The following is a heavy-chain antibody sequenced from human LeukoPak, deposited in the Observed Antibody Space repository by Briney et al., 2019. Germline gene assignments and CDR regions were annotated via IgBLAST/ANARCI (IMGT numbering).Heavy chain of an antibody. J-gene: IGHJ3*02. Sequence: SVKVSCKASGGTFSSYAISWVRQAPGQGLEWMGRIIPIFGIANYAQKFQGRVTITADKSTSTAYMELSSLRSEDTAVYHCARDRAITGTTDAFDIWGQGTMVTVSS. D-gene: IGHD1-20*01. CDR3: ARDRAITGTTDAFDI. V-gene: IGHV1-69*04. CDR2: IIPIFGIA. CDR1: GGTFSSYA.